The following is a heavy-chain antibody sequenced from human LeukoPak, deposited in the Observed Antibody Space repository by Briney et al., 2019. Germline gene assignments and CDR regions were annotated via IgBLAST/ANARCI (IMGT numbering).Heavy chain of an antibody. CDR3: TTSPTVTTLVFDY. J-gene: IGHJ4*02. D-gene: IGHD4-17*01. V-gene: IGHV3-15*01. Sequence: GGSLRLSCAASGFTFSNAWMSWVRQAPGKGLEWVGRIKSKTDGGTTDYAAPVKGRFAISRDDSKNTLYLQMNSLKTEDTAVYYCTTSPTVTTLVFDYWGQGTLVTVSS. CDR1: GFTFSNAW. CDR2: IKSKTDGGTT.